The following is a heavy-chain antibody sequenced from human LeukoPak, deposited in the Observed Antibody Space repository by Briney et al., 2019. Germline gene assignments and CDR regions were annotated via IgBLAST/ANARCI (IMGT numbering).Heavy chain of an antibody. J-gene: IGHJ4*02. CDR1: GAFITNSHW. CDR3: ATYFYGEYGSYYFDY. CDR2: IYHSGTT. V-gene: IGHV4-4*02. Sequence: SETLSLTCAVSGAFITNSHWWSWARQPPGKGLEWIGEIYHSGTTNYNPSLKSRVTMSVDKSKNQFSLKLSSVTAADTAVYYCATYFYGEYGSYYFDYWGQGTPVTVSS. D-gene: IGHD4-17*01.